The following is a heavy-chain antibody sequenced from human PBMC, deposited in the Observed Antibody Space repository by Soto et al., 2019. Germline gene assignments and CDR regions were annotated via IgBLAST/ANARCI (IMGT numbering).Heavy chain of an antibody. CDR3: ARAGGYPLLVDY. CDR2: IYYSGST. Sequence: ETLSLTCTVSGGSISSYYWSWIRQPPGKGLEWIGYIYYSGSTNYNPSLKSRVTISVDTSKNQFSLKLSSVTAADTAVYYCARAGGYPLLVDYWGQGTLVTVSS. D-gene: IGHD5-12*01. CDR1: GGSISSYY. V-gene: IGHV4-59*01. J-gene: IGHJ4*02.